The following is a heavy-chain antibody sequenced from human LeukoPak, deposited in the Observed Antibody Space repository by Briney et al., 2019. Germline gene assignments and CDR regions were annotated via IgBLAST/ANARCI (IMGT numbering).Heavy chain of an antibody. CDR1: GYTFTSYY. Sequence: ASVKVSCKASGYTFTSYYMHWVRQAPGQWLEWMGIINPSGGSTSYAQKFQGRVTMTRDTSTSTVYMELSSLRSEDTAVYYCAREGIAAAGTGAFDIWGQGTMVTVSS. CDR2: INPSGGST. CDR3: AREGIAAAGTGAFDI. D-gene: IGHD6-13*01. V-gene: IGHV1-46*01. J-gene: IGHJ3*02.